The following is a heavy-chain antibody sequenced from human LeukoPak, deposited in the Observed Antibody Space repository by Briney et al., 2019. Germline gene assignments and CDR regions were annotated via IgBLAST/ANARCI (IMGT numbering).Heavy chain of an antibody. CDR2: IYSGGST. CDR3: AGGRYCNNGVCYTYY. CDR1: GFTVSGSY. J-gene: IGHJ4*02. D-gene: IGHD2-8*01. Sequence: PGGSLRLSCAASGFTVSGSYMSWVRQAPGKGLERVSVIYSGGSTYYADSVKGRFTISRDNSKNTLCLQMNSLRAEDTAVYYCAGGRYCNNGVCYTYYWGQGTLVTVSS. V-gene: IGHV3-53*01.